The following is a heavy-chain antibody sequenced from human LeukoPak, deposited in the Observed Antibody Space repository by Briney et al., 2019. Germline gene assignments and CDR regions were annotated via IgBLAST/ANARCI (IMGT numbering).Heavy chain of an antibody. D-gene: IGHD6-6*01. CDR2: IIPIFGIA. Sequence: SVKVSCKASGGTFSSYAISWVRQAPGQGLEWMGRIIPIFGIANYAQKFQGRVTITADKSTSTAYMELSSLRSEDTAVYYCANPGGKSSSLDAFDIWAQGKMVTV. CDR3: ANPGGKSSSLDAFDI. J-gene: IGHJ3*02. V-gene: IGHV1-69*04. CDR1: GGTFSSYA.